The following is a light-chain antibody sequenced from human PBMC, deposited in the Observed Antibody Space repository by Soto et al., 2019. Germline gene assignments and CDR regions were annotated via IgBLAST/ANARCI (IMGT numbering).Light chain of an antibody. CDR3: QQYNNWPS. CDR1: QTVRRN. J-gene: IGKJ5*01. V-gene: IGKV3-15*01. CDR2: DIS. Sequence: EVVMTNSPATLSVSPGERATLSCRASQTVRRNLAWYQQRPGQAPRLLIYDISNRAAGVPARFIGSGSETEFTLTIRSLQSEDFAVYFCQQYNNWPSFCQGTRLEIK.